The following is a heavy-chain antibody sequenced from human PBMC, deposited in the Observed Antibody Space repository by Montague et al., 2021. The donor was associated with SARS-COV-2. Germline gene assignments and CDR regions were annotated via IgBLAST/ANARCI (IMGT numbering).Heavy chain of an antibody. D-gene: IGHD3-16*02. CDR3: TRDYRSIVGDGLDI. CDR2: ISTSAYTT. J-gene: IGHJ3*02. Sequence: SLRLSCAASGFTFSNSDMNWVRQAPGKGPDWISYISTSAYTTSYAGSVKGRFTISRDNGKNSLYLQMNSLRVEDTAVYYCTRDYRSIVGDGLDIWGQGTKVTVSS. CDR1: GFTFSNSD. V-gene: IGHV3-48*03.